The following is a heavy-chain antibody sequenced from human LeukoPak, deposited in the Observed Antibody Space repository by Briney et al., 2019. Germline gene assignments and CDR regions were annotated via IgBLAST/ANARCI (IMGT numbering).Heavy chain of an antibody. V-gene: IGHV3-23*01. D-gene: IGHD6-19*01. CDR1: GFTFSSYA. CDR3: ARDPVAVAEDYYYGMDV. Sequence: GGSLRLSCAASGFTFSSYAMSWVRQAPGKGLEWVSAISGSGGSTYYADSVKGRFTISRDNAKNSLYLQMNSLRAEDTAVYYCARDPVAVAEDYYYGMDVWGQGTTVTVSS. J-gene: IGHJ6*02. CDR2: ISGSGGST.